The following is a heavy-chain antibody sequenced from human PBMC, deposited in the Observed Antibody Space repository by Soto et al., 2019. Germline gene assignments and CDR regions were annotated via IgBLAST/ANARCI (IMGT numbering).Heavy chain of an antibody. Sequence: QVQLVQSGAEVKKPGSSVKVSCKASGGTFSSYAISWVRQAPGQGLEWMGGIIPIFGTANYAQKFQGRVTITADESTSTGYMELSSLRSEDTAVYYCARATTDLAAREYYFDYWGQGTLVAVSS. CDR1: GGTFSSYA. J-gene: IGHJ4*02. D-gene: IGHD6-6*01. V-gene: IGHV1-69*01. CDR3: ARATTDLAAREYYFDY. CDR2: IIPIFGTA.